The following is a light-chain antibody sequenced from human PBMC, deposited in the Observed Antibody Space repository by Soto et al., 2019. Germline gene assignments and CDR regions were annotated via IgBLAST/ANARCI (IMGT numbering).Light chain of an antibody. CDR2: DVT. V-gene: IGLV2-11*01. CDR1: SSDIGDYDY. J-gene: IGLJ1*01. Sequence: QSVLTHPLSVSWSPGHSVTISCTGTSSDIGDYDYVSWYQHHAGKTPKLMIYDVTKRPSGVPDRFSGSKSGSTASLTISGLQADDEADHYCCSYADKYNYVFGTGTKVTVL. CDR3: CSYADKYNYV.